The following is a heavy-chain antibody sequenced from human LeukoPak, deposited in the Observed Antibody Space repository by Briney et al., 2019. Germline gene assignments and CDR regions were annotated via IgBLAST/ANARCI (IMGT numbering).Heavy chain of an antibody. CDR1: GYTFTGYY. CDR3: ARLSGYDSSGYEPVPPAYYFDY. CDR2: INPNSGGT. D-gene: IGHD3-22*01. J-gene: IGHJ4*02. V-gene: IGHV1-2*02. Sequence: EASVKVSCKASGYTFTGYYMHWVRQAPGQGLEWMGWINPNSGGTNYAQKFQGRVTMTRDTSISTAYMELSRLRSDDTAMYYCARLSGYDSSGYEPVPPAYYFDYWGQGTLVTVSS.